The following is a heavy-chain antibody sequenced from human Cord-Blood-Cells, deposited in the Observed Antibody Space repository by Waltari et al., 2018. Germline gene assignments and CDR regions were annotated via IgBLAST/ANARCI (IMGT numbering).Heavy chain of an antibody. Sequence: QVQLVQSGAEVKKPGSSVKVSCKASGGTFSSYAISWVRQAPGQGLEWMGGIIPIFGTANYAQKSQGRVTITADESTSTAYMELSSLRSEDTAVYYCAREPYDYVWGSYRGFDPWGQGTLVTVSS. CDR1: GGTFSSYA. CDR3: AREPYDYVWGSYRGFDP. J-gene: IGHJ5*02. CDR2: IIPIFGTA. D-gene: IGHD3-16*02. V-gene: IGHV1-69*01.